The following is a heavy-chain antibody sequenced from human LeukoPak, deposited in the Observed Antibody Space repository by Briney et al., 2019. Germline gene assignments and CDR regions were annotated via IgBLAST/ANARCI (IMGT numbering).Heavy chain of an antibody. D-gene: IGHD3-10*01. CDR2: INPGGGST. J-gene: IGHJ3*02. V-gene: IGHV1-2*02. CDR3: VRDGSFDI. Sequence: ASVKVSCKASGYTFTAYYMHWVRQAPGQGLEWMGVINPGGGSTTYAQKFQDRVSMTRDTSINTAYMELSRLRSDDTAVYYCVRDGSFDIWGQGTMVTVSS. CDR1: GYTFTAYY.